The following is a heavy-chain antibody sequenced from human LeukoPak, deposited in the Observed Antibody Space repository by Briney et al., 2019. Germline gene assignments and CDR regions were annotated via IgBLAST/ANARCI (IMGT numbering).Heavy chain of an antibody. D-gene: IGHD2-15*01. J-gene: IGHJ6*02. V-gene: IGHV4-34*01. CDR3: ARESLVVRKVVYYYGMDV. Sequence: PSETLSLTCAVYGGSFSGYYWSWIRQPPGKGLEWIGEINHSGSTNYNPSLKSRVTISVDTSKNQFSLKLSSVTAADTAVYYCARESLVVRKVVYYYGMDVWGQGTTVTVSS. CDR2: INHSGST. CDR1: GGSFSGYY.